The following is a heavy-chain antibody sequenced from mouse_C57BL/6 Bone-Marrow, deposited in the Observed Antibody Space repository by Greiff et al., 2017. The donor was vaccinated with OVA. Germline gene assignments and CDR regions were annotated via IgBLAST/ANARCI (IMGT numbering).Heavy chain of an antibody. CDR3: ARDYGSSGGALDY. J-gene: IGHJ4*01. CDR2: VFPGRGGS. V-gene: IGHV1-55*01. CDR1: GYTFTNNW. D-gene: IGHD1-1*01. Sequence: QVQLQQPGAELVKPGASVKMSCRASGYTFTNNWITWVRQRPGQGLEWIGDVFPGRGGSNNNEKFKRRATLTVDTSSSTAYMQLSSLTSEDSAVYYCARDYGSSGGALDYWGQGTSVTVSS.